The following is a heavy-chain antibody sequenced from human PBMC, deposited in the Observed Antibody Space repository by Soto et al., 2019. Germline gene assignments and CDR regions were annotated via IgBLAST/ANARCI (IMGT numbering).Heavy chain of an antibody. D-gene: IGHD1-7*01. CDR2: ISYDGSNK. V-gene: IGHV3-30*18. CDR3: AKDGRTGTNLYYHGMDV. Sequence: QVQLVESGGGVVQPGRSLRLSCAASGFTFSSYGMHWVRQAPGKGLEWVAVISYDGSNKDYADSVKGRLTISRDNSKKSLYLQMNGLRAEDTAVYYCAKDGRTGTNLYYHGMDVWGQGTPVTVSS. CDR1: GFTFSSYG. J-gene: IGHJ6*02.